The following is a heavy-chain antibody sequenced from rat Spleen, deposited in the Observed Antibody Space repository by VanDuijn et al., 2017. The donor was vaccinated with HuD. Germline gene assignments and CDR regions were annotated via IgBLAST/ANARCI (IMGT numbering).Heavy chain of an antibody. J-gene: IGHJ3*01. CDR2: ITNTGGST. D-gene: IGHD1-11*01. CDR1: GFTFNNYW. V-gene: IGHV5-31*01. CDR3: TVNYGGYSEDWFAY. Sequence: EVQLVESGGGLVQPGRSLKLSCVASGFTFNNYWMTWIRQAPGKGLEWVASITNTGGSTYYPDSVKGRSTISRDNAKSTLYLQMNSLRSEDTATYYCTVNYGGYSEDWFAYWGQGTLVTVSS.